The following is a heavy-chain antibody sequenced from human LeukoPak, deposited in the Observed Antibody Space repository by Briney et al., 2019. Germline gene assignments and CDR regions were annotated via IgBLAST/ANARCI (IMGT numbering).Heavy chain of an antibody. CDR1: GGSVSSGSYY. CDR2: IYYSGST. CDR3: ARGRVPALAFDY. V-gene: IGHV4-61*01. J-gene: IGHJ4*02. Sequence: SETLSLTCSVSGGSVSSGSYYWSWIRQPPGKGLEWIGYIYYSGSTNYNPSLKSRVTISVDTSKNQFSLKLSSVTAADTAVYYCARGRVPALAFDYWGQGTLVTVSS. D-gene: IGHD2-2*01.